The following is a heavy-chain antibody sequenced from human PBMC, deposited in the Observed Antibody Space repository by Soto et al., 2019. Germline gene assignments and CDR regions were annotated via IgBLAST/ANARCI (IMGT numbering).Heavy chain of an antibody. J-gene: IGHJ6*02. CDR3: ATTFYYVIIVYYYDQKNYYYYGMDV. V-gene: IGHV5-10-1*01. CDR2: IDPSDSYT. D-gene: IGHD3-22*01. CDR1: GYSFTSYW. Sequence: PGESLKISCKGSGYSFTSYWISWVRQMPGKGLEWMGRIDPSDSYTNYSPSFQGHVTISADKSISTAYLQWSSLKASDTAMYYCATTFYYVIIVYYYDQKNYYYYGMDVWAQGTTVTVSS.